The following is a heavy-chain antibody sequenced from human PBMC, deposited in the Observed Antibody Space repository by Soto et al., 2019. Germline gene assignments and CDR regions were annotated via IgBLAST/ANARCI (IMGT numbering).Heavy chain of an antibody. Sequence: EVQLVESGGGLVKPGGSLRLSCAASGFTFSSYSMNWVRQAPGKGLEWVSSISSSSSYIYYADSVKGRFTISRDNAKNSLYLQMNGLRAEDTAVYYCARGGPPTIFGVAIGDFQHWGQGTLVTVSS. CDR2: ISSSSSYI. CDR1: GFTFSSYS. V-gene: IGHV3-21*01. CDR3: ARGGPPTIFGVAIGDFQH. D-gene: IGHD3-3*01. J-gene: IGHJ1*01.